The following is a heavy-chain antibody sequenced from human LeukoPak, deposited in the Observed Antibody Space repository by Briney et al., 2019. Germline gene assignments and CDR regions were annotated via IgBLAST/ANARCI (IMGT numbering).Heavy chain of an antibody. J-gene: IGHJ4*02. CDR2: ISYDGSNK. CDR3: ARAASGYSSGWCFDY. D-gene: IGHD6-19*01. V-gene: IGHV3-30-3*01. CDR1: GFTFSSYA. Sequence: GGSLRPSCATSGFTFSSYAMHWVRQAPGKGLEWVAVISYDGSNKYYADSVKGRFTISRDNSKNTLYLQMNSLRAEDTAVYYCARAASGYSSGWCFDYWGQGTLVTVSS.